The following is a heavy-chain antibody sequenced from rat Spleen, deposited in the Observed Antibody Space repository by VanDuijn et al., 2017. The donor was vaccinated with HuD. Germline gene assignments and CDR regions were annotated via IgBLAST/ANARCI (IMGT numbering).Heavy chain of an antibody. CDR2: ITPGADNS. V-gene: IGHV5-19*01. CDR3: ARHGTINTMVRYYFDY. D-gene: IGHD1-1*01. Sequence: EVQLVESGGGLVQPGRSLKLSCAVSGFTFSNYGLHWIRQAPTKGLEWVASITPGADNSYYRDSVKGRFSISRDDAKSTLYLQMDSLRSEDTATYYCARHGTINTMVRYYFDYWGQGVMVTVSS. CDR1: GFTFSNYG. J-gene: IGHJ2*01.